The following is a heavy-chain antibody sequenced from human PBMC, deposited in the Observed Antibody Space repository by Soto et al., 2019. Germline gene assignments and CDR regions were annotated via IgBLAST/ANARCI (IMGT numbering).Heavy chain of an antibody. V-gene: IGHV3-7*01. D-gene: IGHD1-26*01. CDR2: IKHDGSEK. J-gene: IGHJ6*02. CDR1: GFTFSSYW. CDR3: ARQGGRSTYYYYYGMDV. Sequence: ESGGGLVQPGGSLRLSCPASGFTFSSYWMSWVRQAPGKGLEWVANIKHDGSEKNYVDSVKGRFTISTDNAKNSVFLQMNSLRAEDTAVYYCARQGGRSTYYYYYGMDVWGQGTTVTVSS.